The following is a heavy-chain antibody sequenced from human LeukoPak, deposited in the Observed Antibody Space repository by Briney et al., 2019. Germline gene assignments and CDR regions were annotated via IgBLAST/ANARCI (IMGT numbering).Heavy chain of an antibody. CDR1: VGSTSDSSYY. J-gene: IGHJ1*01. D-gene: IGHD2-15*01. CDR2: LYYRGHT. CDR3: GGRLVDLGVVADAAHNGAEYFQQ. Sequence: LETLSLTSTLSVGSTSDSSYYAGSNRQHPGNGLEWIGSLYYRGHTYYNPSVNSRVPISVDKTKNQFPLRLSSVTAADKAVYYCGGRLVDLGVVADAAHNGAEYFQQWGQGTLVTVTS. V-gene: IGHV4-39*01.